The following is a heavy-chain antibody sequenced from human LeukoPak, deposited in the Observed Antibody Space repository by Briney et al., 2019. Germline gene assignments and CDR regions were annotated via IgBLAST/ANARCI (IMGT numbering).Heavy chain of an antibody. J-gene: IGHJ6*03. D-gene: IGHD6-13*01. Sequence: ASVKVSCKVSGYSLNELSMHWVRQAPGQGLEWMGWISPYSGNTNYAQKLQGRVTMTTDTSTSTAYMELRSLRSDDTAVYYCARSPRGAAAGLFRERVYYYYMDVWGKGTTVTVSS. V-gene: IGHV1-18*01. CDR1: GYSLNELS. CDR3: ARSPRGAAAGLFRERVYYYYMDV. CDR2: ISPYSGNT.